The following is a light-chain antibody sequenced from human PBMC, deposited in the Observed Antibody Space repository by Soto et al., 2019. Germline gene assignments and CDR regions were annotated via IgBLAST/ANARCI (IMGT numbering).Light chain of an antibody. Sequence: HAPGTLCTTKVDSATRYFRASQPVSNNLAWYQQKPGQAPRLLIYGTSTRALDNPARFAGSGSGTEFTLTICSLQSEEFAVYFCQQYTKWTINFGEGTRLEI. CDR1: QPVSNN. CDR2: GTS. J-gene: IGKJ5*01. CDR3: QQYTKWTIN. V-gene: IGKV3-15*01.